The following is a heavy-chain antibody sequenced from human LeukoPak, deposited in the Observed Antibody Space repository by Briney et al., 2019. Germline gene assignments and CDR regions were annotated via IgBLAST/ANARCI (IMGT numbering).Heavy chain of an antibody. CDR3: AKDHNGDQYIAY. CDR1: RFTFSFYA. CDR2: ISGSGGST. D-gene: IGHD4-17*01. V-gene: IGHV3-23*01. Sequence: GGSLRLSCAASRFTFSFYAMNWVRQAPGKGLEWVSAISGSGGSTYYADSVKGRFTISRDNSKNTLYLQMNSLRAEDTAVYYCAKDHNGDQYIAYWGQGTLVTVSS. J-gene: IGHJ4*02.